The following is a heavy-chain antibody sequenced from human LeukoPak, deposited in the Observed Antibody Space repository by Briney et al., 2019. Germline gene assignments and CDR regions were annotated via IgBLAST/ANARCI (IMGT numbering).Heavy chain of an antibody. V-gene: IGHV7-4-1*02. CDR2: INTNTGNP. D-gene: IGHD1-1*01. Sequence: ASVKVSCKTSGYSFTTFGISWVRQAPGQGLEWMGWINTNTGNPTYAQGFTGRFVFSLDTSVSTAYLQISSLKAEDTAVYYCARVRNNDVRVIDYWGQGTLVTVSS. J-gene: IGHJ4*02. CDR1: GYSFTTFG. CDR3: ARVRNNDVRVIDY.